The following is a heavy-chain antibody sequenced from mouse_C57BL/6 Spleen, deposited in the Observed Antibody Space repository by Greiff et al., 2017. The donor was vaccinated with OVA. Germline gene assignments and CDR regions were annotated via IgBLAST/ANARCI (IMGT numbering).Heavy chain of an antibody. CDR3: TRSDAYYGNSNWYFDV. V-gene: IGHV1-15*01. CDR1: GYTFTDYG. D-gene: IGHD2-10*01. CDR2: IDPETGGT. Sequence: QVQLQQSGAELVRPGASVTLSCKASGYTFTDYGMHWVKQTPVHGLEWIGAIDPETGGTAYNQKFKGKAILTADKSSSTAYMELRSLTSEDSAVYYCTRSDAYYGNSNWYFDVWGTGTTVTVSS. J-gene: IGHJ1*03.